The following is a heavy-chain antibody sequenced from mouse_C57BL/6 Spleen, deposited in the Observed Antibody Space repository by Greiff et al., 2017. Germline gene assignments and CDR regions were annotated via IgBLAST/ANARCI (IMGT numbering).Heavy chain of an antibody. CDR2: INPNNGGT. CDR1: GYTFTDYN. D-gene: IGHD1-1*01. V-gene: IGHV1-18*01. CDR3: ARYLYYGSRRYFDV. J-gene: IGHJ1*03. Sequence: VQLKQSGPELVKPGASVKIPCKASGYTFTDYNMDWVKQSHGKSLEWIGDINPNNGGTIYNQKFKGKATLTVDKSSSTAYMELRSLTSEDTAVYYCARYLYYGSRRYFDVWGTGTTVTVSS.